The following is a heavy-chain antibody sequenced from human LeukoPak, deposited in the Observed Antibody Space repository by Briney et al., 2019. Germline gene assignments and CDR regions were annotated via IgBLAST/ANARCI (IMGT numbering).Heavy chain of an antibody. D-gene: IGHD3-10*01. CDR1: GFTFSSYA. CDR3: AKRSSGRSGFDY. V-gene: IGHV3-23*01. Sequence: GGSLRLSCAASGFTFSSYAMSWVRQAPGKGLERVSGIVGSGGSTYSSDSVKGRFTISRDNSKNTLYLQMNSLRAEDTASYYCAKRSSGRSGFDYWGQGTLVTVSS. J-gene: IGHJ4*02. CDR2: IVGSGGST.